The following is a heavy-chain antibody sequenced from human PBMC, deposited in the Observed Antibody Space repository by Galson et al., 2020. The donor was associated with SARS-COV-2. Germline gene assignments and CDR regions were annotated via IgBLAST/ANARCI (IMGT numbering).Heavy chain of an antibody. J-gene: IGHJ2*01. D-gene: IGHD5-12*01. Sequence: SVKVSCKASGGTFSSYAISWVRQAPGQGLEWMGGIIPIFGTANYAQKFQGRVTITADESTSTAYMELSSLRSEDTAVYYCARDGGMATIGEWYFALGGRGALVTVSS. CDR3: ARDGGMATIGEWYFAL. CDR2: IIPIFGTA. V-gene: IGHV1-69*13. CDR1: GGTFSSYA.